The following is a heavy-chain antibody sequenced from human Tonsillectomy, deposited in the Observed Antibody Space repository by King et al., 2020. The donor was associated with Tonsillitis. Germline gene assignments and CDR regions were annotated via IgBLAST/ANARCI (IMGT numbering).Heavy chain of an antibody. V-gene: IGHV3-74*01. D-gene: IGHD3-10*01. CDR3: ATTTYYYGSGMDN. Sequence: VQLVESGGGLVQPGGSLRLSRAASGFTFSSYWMHWVRQAPGKGLVWVSRINADGSATHYADSVKGRFAFSRDNAKNTVFLQMNSLRAEDTAVYFCATTTYYYGSGMDNWGQGTLVTVSS. CDR1: GFTFSSYW. J-gene: IGHJ4*02. CDR2: INADGSAT.